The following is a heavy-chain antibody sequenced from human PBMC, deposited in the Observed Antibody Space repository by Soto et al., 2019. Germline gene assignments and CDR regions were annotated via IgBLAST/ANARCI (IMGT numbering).Heavy chain of an antibody. V-gene: IGHV3-30-3*01. CDR3: ARGPRGYYYDSSGYLWYFDY. D-gene: IGHD3-22*01. Sequence: QVQLVESGGGVVQPGRSLRLSCAASGFTFSSYAMHWVRQAPGKGLEWVAVISYDGSNKYYADSVKGRFTISRDNSKNTLYLQMSSLRAEDTAVYYCARGPRGYYYDSSGYLWYFDYWGQGTLVTVSS. J-gene: IGHJ4*02. CDR2: ISYDGSNK. CDR1: GFTFSSYA.